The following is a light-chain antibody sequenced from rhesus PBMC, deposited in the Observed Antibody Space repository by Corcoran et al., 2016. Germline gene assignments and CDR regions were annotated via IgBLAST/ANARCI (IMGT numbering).Light chain of an antibody. V-gene: IGKV3-24*04. CDR3: HQSSNLGT. J-gene: IGKJ1*01. Sequence: ETVVTQSPATLSLSPGERATLSCRASQSVGSYLAWYQQKPGQAHRPLIYGASSRATGIPDRFSGSGSGTDFTLTISSLEPEDVGVYYCHQSSNLGTFGQGTKVEIK. CDR1: QSVGSY. CDR2: GAS.